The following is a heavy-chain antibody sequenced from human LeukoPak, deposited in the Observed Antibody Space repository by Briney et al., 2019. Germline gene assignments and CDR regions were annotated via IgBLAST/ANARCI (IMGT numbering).Heavy chain of an antibody. V-gene: IGHV3-21*01. Sequence: GGSLRLSCAASGFTFSNYGMHWVRQASGKGLEWVSSISSSSGYKYYADSVKGRFTISRDNAKNSLYLQMDSLRAEDAAVYYCARTSGESTAALRAPFDYWGQGTLATVSS. J-gene: IGHJ4*02. CDR3: ARTSGESTAALRAPFDY. CDR1: GFTFSNYG. D-gene: IGHD6-6*01. CDR2: ISSSSGYK.